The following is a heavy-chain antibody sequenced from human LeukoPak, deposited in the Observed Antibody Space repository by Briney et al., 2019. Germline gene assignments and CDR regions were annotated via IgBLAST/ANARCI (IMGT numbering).Heavy chain of an antibody. V-gene: IGHV1-8*01. CDR2: MNPNNGNT. CDR3: ARLHWESGRIYFYYYMDV. Sequence: GASVKVSCKASGYTFTSSDINWVRRAPGQGLEWMASMNPNNGNTAYARKFQGRVTMTRNTSIGTAYLELSALRSEDTAVYCCARLHWESGRIYFYYYMDVWGKGTTVTVSS. J-gene: IGHJ6*03. CDR1: GYTFTSSD. D-gene: IGHD3-16*01.